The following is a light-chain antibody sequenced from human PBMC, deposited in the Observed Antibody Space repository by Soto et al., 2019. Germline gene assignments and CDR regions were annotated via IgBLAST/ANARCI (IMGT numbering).Light chain of an antibody. J-gene: IGKJ2*01. CDR3: QQYGSSPLYT. CDR2: GAS. CDR1: QSVSSSY. Sequence: EIVLTQSPGTLSLSPGETATLSCRASQSVSSSYLAWYQQKPGQAPRLLIYGASSRATGIPDRFSGSGSGTDFTLTISRLEPEDFVVYYCQQYGSSPLYTFGQGTKLEIK. V-gene: IGKV3-20*01.